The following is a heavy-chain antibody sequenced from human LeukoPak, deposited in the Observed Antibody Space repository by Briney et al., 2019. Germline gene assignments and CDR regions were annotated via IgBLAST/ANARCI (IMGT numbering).Heavy chain of an antibody. CDR2: IYYSGST. CDR1: GGSISSSGYY. D-gene: IGHD7-27*01. V-gene: IGHV4-39*01. Sequence: SETLSLTCTVSGGSISSSGYYWGWIRQPPGKGLEWIGSIYYSGSTYYNPSLKSRVTISVDTSKNQFSLKLSSVTAADTAVYYCARQRAGNWDFDYWGQGTLVTVSS. J-gene: IGHJ4*02. CDR3: ARQRAGNWDFDY.